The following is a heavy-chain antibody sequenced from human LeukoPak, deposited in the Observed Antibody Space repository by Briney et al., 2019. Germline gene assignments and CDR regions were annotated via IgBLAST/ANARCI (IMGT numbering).Heavy chain of an antibody. J-gene: IGHJ4*02. V-gene: IGHV3-15*01. D-gene: IGHD3-3*01. CDR3: LYFWSGSSLVDY. CDR1: GFTFCNAW. Sequence: PGGSLRLSXAASGFTFCNAWMSWVRQAPGKGLEWVGRIKSKTDGGTTDYAAPVKGRFTISRDDSKNTLYLQMYSLKTEDTAMYYCLYFWSGSSLVDYWGQGTLVTVSS. CDR2: IKSKTDGGTT.